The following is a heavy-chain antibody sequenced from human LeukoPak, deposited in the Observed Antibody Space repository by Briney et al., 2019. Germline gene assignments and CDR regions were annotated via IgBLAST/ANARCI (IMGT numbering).Heavy chain of an antibody. CDR1: GGTFSSYA. D-gene: IGHD3-22*01. Sequence: SVKVSCKASGGTFSSYAISWVRQAPGQGLEWMGGIIPIFGTANYAQKFLGRVTITADESTSTAYMELSSLRSEDTAVYYCATGAMIVAPLDYWGQGTLVTVSS. J-gene: IGHJ4*02. CDR2: IIPIFGTA. V-gene: IGHV1-69*13. CDR3: ATGAMIVAPLDY.